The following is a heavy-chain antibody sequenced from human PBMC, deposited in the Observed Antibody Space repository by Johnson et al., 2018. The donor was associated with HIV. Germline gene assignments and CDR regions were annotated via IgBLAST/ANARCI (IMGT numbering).Heavy chain of an antibody. CDR1: GFTFSNYD. CDR2: IYSGGST. CDR3: AKDIVREGGPARYAVDI. Sequence: EQLVESGGGLVQPGGSLRLSCVASGFTFSNYDMHWVRQAPGKGLEWVSVIYSGGSTYYADSVKGRFTISRDNSKNTLYLQMNSLRTEDTALYYCAKDIVREGGPARYAVDIWGQGTTVTVSS. D-gene: IGHD5-12*01. J-gene: IGHJ3*02. V-gene: IGHV3-66*02.